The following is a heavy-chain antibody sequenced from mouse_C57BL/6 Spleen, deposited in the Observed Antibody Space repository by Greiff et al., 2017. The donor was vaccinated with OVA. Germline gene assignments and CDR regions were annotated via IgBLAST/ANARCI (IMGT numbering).Heavy chain of an antibody. CDR3: ARDMVLPYFDY. CDR2: ISDGGSYT. J-gene: IGHJ2*01. D-gene: IGHD2-1*01. Sequence: EVQRVESGGGLVKPGGSLKLSCAASGFTFSSYAMSWVRQTPEKRLEWVATISDGGSYTYYPDNVKGRFTISRDNAKNNLYLQMSHLKSEDTAMYYCARDMVLPYFDYWGQGTTLTVSS. CDR1: GFTFSSYA. V-gene: IGHV5-4*01.